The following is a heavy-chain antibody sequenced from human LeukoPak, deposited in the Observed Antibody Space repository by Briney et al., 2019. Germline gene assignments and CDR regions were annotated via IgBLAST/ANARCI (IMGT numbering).Heavy chain of an antibody. CDR2: ISGSGGST. CDR3: AKEQTYYYGSGSHNWFDP. CDR1: GFTFSNYA. D-gene: IGHD3-10*01. V-gene: IGHV3-23*01. J-gene: IGHJ5*02. Sequence: PGGSLRLSCAASGFTFSNYAMSWVRQAPGKGLGWVSAISGSGGSTYYADSVEGRFTVSRDNSKNTLYLQMNSLRAEDTAVYYCAKEQTYYYGSGSHNWFDPWGQGTLVTVSS.